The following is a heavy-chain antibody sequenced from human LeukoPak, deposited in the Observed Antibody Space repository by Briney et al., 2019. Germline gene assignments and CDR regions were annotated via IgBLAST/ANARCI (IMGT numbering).Heavy chain of an antibody. D-gene: IGHD2-2*03. CDR2: ISYDGSNK. V-gene: IGHV3-30*01. CDR3: ARDDGYCSSTSCYRANYMDV. Sequence: GRSLRLSCAASGFTFSSYAMHWVRRAPGKGLEWVAVISYDGSNKYYADSVKGRFTISRHNSKNTLYLQMNSLRAEDTAVYYCARDDGYCSSTSCYRANYMDVWGKGTTVTVSS. J-gene: IGHJ6*03. CDR1: GFTFSSYA.